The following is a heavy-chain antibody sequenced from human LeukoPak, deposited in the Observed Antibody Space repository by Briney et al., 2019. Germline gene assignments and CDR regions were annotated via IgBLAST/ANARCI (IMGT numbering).Heavy chain of an antibody. CDR1: GFTVSSNY. CDR3: ARDSPPDY. J-gene: IGHJ4*02. CDR2: IYSDDST. Sequence: GGSLRLSCAASGFTVSSNYMSWVRQAPGKGLEWVSIIYSDDSTYYADSVKGRFTISRDNSKNTSYFQMNSLRAEDTAVYYCARDSPPDYWGQGTLVTVSS. V-gene: IGHV3-66*01.